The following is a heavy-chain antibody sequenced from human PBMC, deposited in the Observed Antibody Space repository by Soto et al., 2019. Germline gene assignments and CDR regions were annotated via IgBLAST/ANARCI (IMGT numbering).Heavy chain of an antibody. CDR1: SGSISTLNW. J-gene: IGHJ4*02. CDR3: ARYASGSSFFDY. V-gene: IGHV4-4*02. CDR2: IYHSGST. D-gene: IGHD3-10*01. Sequence: QVQLQESGSGLVKPSETLSLTCAVSSGSISTLNWWTWVRQPPGKGLEWIGEIYHSGSTNYNPSLKSRVTMSVDKSKNQFSLKLSPVTAADTAIYYCARYASGSSFFDYWGQGTLVTVSS.